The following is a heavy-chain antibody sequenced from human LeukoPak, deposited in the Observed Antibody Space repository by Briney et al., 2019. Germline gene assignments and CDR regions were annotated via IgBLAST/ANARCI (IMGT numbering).Heavy chain of an antibody. CDR3: ARVAAAGTKFDY. V-gene: IGHV4-30-2*01. D-gene: IGHD6-13*01. Sequence: PSETLTLTCTVSGGSISSGGYYWSRIRQPPGKGLEWIGYIYHSGSTYYNPSLKSRVTISVDRSKNQFSLKLSSVTAADTAVYYCARVAAAGTKFDYWGQGTLLTVSS. CDR1: GGSISSGGYY. J-gene: IGHJ4*02. CDR2: IYHSGST.